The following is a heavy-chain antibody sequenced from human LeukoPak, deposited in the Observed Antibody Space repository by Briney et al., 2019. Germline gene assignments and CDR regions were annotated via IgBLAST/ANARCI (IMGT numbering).Heavy chain of an antibody. CDR3: ARALGMTDHHYYHMDV. Sequence: SETLSLTCTVSGDSISSYYWSWIRQPPGKGLEWIGYIYDSGSTNYNPSLKSRVTMPLDTSKNQFSLRLSSMTAADTAIYYCARALGMTDHHYYHMDVWGQGTTVTVSS. J-gene: IGHJ6*02. V-gene: IGHV4-59*08. D-gene: IGHD2-21*02. CDR2: IYDSGST. CDR1: GDSISSYY.